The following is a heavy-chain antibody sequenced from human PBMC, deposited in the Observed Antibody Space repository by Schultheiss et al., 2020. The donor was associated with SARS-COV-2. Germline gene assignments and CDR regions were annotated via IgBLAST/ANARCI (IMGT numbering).Heavy chain of an antibody. J-gene: IGHJ4*02. CDR1: GGSFSGYY. D-gene: IGHD2-15*01. V-gene: IGHV4-34*01. Sequence: SETLSLTCAVYGGSFSGYYWSWIRQPPGKGLEWIGEINHSGSTYYNPSLKSRVTISVDTSKNQFSLKLGSVTAADTAVYYCAREGDCSGGSCYNTLDYWGQGTLVTVSS. CDR2: INHSGST. CDR3: AREGDCSGGSCYNTLDY.